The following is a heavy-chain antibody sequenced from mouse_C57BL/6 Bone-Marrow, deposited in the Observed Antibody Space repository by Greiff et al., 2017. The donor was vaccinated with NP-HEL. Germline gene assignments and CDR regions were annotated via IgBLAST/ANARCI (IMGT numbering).Heavy chain of an antibody. CDR3: ARDRPLTGAWFAY. CDR2: ISDGGSYT. V-gene: IGHV5-4*01. Sequence: EVQLVESGGGLVKPGGSLKLSCAASGFTFSSYAMSWVRQTPEKRLEWVATISDGGSYTYYPDNVKGRFTISRDNAKNNLYLQMSHLKSEDTAMYYCARDRPLTGAWFAYWGQGTLVTVSA. D-gene: IGHD4-1*01. J-gene: IGHJ3*01. CDR1: GFTFSSYA.